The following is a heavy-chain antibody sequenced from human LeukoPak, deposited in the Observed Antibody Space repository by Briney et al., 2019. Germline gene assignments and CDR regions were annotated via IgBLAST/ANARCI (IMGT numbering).Heavy chain of an antibody. D-gene: IGHD2-21*02. CDR3: ARVKGSIAYCGGDCYHAFDI. J-gene: IGHJ3*02. CDR1: GGTFSSYA. Sequence: SVKVSCKASGGTFSSYAISWVRQAPGQGLEWMGGIIPIFGTANYAQKFQGRVTITADESTSTAYMELSSLRSEDTAVYYCARVKGSIAYCGGDCYHAFDIWGQGTMVTVSS. V-gene: IGHV1-69*13. CDR2: IIPIFGTA.